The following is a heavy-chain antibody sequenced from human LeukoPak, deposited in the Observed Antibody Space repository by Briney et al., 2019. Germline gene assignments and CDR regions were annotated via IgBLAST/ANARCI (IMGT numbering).Heavy chain of an antibody. Sequence: ASVKVSCKASGYTFTAYYMHWVRQAPGQGLEWMGWINPNSGGTNYAQKFQGRVTMTRDTSISTAYMELSRLRSDDTAVFYCARDYYDSSGYGSVDYWGQGTLVTVSS. J-gene: IGHJ4*02. D-gene: IGHD3-22*01. CDR3: ARDYYDSSGYGSVDY. V-gene: IGHV1-2*02. CDR2: INPNSGGT. CDR1: GYTFTAYY.